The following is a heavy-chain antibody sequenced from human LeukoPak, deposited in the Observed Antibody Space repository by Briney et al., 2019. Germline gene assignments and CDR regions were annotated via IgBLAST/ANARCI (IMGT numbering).Heavy chain of an antibody. CDR1: GFTFSSYW. J-gene: IGHJ4*02. CDR2: IKQDGSEE. V-gene: IGHV3-7*01. Sequence: GGSLRLSCAASGFTFSSYWMSWVRQAPGKGLEWVANIKQDGSEEYYVDSVKGRFTISRDNAKNSLYLQMNSLRAEDTAVYYCARDYYGSGSYYTKSYYFDYWGQGTLVTVSS. CDR3: ARDYYGSGSYYTKSYYFDY. D-gene: IGHD3-10*01.